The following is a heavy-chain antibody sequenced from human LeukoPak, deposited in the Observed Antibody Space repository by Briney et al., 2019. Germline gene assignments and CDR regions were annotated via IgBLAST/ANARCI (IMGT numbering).Heavy chain of an antibody. CDR2: ISGSGGGT. D-gene: IGHD1-26*01. CDR1: GFTFSSYA. Sequence: QPGGSLRLSCAASGFTFSSYAMSWVRQAPEKGLEWVSTISGSGGGTYYADSVKGRFTISRDDSKNTLYLQMNTLRAEDTAVYFCATWVGAHFDYWGQGTLVTVSS. V-gene: IGHV3-23*01. CDR3: ATWVGAHFDY. J-gene: IGHJ4*02.